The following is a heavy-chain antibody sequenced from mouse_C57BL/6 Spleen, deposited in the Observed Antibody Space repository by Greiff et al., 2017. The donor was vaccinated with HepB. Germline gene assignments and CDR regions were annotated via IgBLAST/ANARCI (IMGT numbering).Heavy chain of an antibody. CDR2: IDPSDSYT. CDR1: GYTFTSYW. V-gene: IGHV1-50*01. CDR3: ARRDYDDY. D-gene: IGHD2-4*01. J-gene: IGHJ2*01. Sequence: QVQLQQPGAELVKPGASVKLSCKASGYTFTSYWMQWVKQRPGQGLEWIGEIDPSDSYTNYNQKFTGKATLTVDTSSSTAYMQLSSLTSEDSAVYYCARRDYDDYWGQGTTLTVSS.